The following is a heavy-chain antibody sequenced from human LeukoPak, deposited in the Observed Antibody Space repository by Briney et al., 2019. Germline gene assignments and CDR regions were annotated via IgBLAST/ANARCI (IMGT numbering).Heavy chain of an antibody. J-gene: IGHJ4*02. CDR2: ISFDGGNK. V-gene: IGHV3-30-3*01. CDR1: GFTFSMSA. D-gene: IGHD6-13*01. CDR3: ARGRAGIAAAGFDY. Sequence: PGGSLRLSCATSGFTFSMSAMHWVRLAPGKGLDWVAVISFDGGNKFYADPVKGRFSISRDNSNNTLYLQMNSLGLDDTAVYFCARGRAGIAAAGFDYWGQGTLVTVSS.